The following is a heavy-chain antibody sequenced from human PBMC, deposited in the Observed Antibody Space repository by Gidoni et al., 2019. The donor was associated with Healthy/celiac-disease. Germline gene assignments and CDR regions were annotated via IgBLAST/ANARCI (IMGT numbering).Heavy chain of an antibody. D-gene: IGHD2-2*02. CDR1: GFTFSSYG. CDR2: ISYDGSKK. CDR3: AKDSRYCTSTSCYTRYYYYGMDV. Sequence: QVQLVESGGGVVQPGRSLRLSCAASGFTFSSYGMHWVRQAPGKGLEWVAVISYDGSKKYYADSVKGRFTISRDNSKNTLYLQMNSLRAEDTAVYYCAKDSRYCTSTSCYTRYYYYGMDVWGQGTTVTVSS. V-gene: IGHV3-30*18. J-gene: IGHJ6*02.